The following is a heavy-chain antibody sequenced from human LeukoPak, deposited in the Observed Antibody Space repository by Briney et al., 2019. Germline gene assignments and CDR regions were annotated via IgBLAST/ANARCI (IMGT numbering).Heavy chain of an antibody. J-gene: IGHJ5*02. V-gene: IGHV4-39*07. CDR1: GVSISSSNSY. Sequence: SETLSLTCTVSGVSISSSNSYWGWIRQPPGKGLEWIGSIYYSGSTYFNPSLKSRVTILVDTSKNQFSLKLSSVTAADTAMYYCARDPATECSNGVCYKASWFDPWGQGTLVTVSS. CDR2: IYYSGST. D-gene: IGHD2-8*01. CDR3: ARDPATECSNGVCYKASWFDP.